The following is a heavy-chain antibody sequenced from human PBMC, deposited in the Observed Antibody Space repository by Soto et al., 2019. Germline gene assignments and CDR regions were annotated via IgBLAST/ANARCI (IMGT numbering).Heavy chain of an antibody. CDR1: GXTFSSYC. CDR2: ISYDGSNK. V-gene: IGHV3-30*18. CDR3: AKDLGYFDFDY. J-gene: IGHJ4*02. D-gene: IGHD3-22*01. Sequence: GSLRLSCAASGXTFSSYCMHWVRQAPGKGLELVAVISYDGSNKYYADSVKGRFTISRENSKNTLYLKMNRMRSEDTAVYYCAKDLGYFDFDYWGQGTLVTVS.